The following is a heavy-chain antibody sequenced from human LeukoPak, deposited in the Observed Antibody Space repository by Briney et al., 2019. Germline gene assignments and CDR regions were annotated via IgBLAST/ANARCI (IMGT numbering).Heavy chain of an antibody. J-gene: IGHJ4*02. D-gene: IGHD1-26*01. Sequence: SETLSLTCTVSGGSISSYYWSWIRQPPGKGLEWIGSIYYSGSTYYNPSLKSRVTISVDTSKNQFSLKLSSVTAADTAVYYCARGGELLLLWGQGTLVTVSS. CDR1: GGSISSYY. CDR2: IYYSGST. V-gene: IGHV4-39*07. CDR3: ARGGELLLL.